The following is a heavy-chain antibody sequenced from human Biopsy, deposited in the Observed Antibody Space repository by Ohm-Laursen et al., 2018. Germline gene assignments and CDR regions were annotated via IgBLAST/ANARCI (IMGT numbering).Heavy chain of an antibody. D-gene: IGHD1-26*01. J-gene: IGHJ2*01. CDR2: TYYTGST. V-gene: IGHV4-59*08. Sequence: SETLSLTCTVSGGSISSYYWSWIRQPPGKGLEWIGYTYYTGSTNYNPSLKSRVTISVDTSKNHLSLRLTSVTAADTAVYYCARHAPSYSGSYWRYFDLWGRGTLVTVSS. CDR1: GGSISSYY. CDR3: ARHAPSYSGSYWRYFDL.